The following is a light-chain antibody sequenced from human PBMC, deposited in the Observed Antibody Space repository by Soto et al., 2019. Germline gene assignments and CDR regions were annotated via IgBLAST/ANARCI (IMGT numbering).Light chain of an antibody. CDR3: SSYTTNNAHV. CDR2: EVF. CDR1: SNDIGAFDY. V-gene: IGLV2-14*01. J-gene: IGLJ2*01. Sequence: QSVLTQPASVSASPGQSISIPCTGTSNDIGAFDYVSWYQQHPGKAPKLIIFEVFNRPSGVSTRFSGSKSGSTASLTISGLQAEDEADYFCSSYTTNNAHVFGGGTKVTVL.